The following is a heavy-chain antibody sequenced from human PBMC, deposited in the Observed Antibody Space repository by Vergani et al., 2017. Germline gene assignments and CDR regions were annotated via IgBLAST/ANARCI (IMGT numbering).Heavy chain of an antibody. CDR1: GGSISSSNW. V-gene: IGHV4-4*03. CDR2: IYHSGST. Sequence: QVQLQESGPGLVKPPGTLSLTCAVSGGSISSSNWWSWVRQPPGKGLDWIGEIYHSGSTNYNPSLKSRVTISVDKSKNQFSLKLSSVTSADTAVYYCARAQWGSGSYSFDYWGQGTLVTVSS. J-gene: IGHJ4*02. CDR3: ARAQWGSGSYSFDY. D-gene: IGHD3-10*01.